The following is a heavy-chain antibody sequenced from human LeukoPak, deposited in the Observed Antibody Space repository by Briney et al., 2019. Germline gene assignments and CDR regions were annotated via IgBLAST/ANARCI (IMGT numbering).Heavy chain of an antibody. CDR3: ARDRAVGVMIAFDI. V-gene: IGHV3-48*04. CDR1: GFTFSSYS. D-gene: IGHD3-16*01. Sequence: GGSLRLSCAASGFTFSSYSMNWVRQARGKGLEWVSYISSSSSTIYYADSVKGRFTISRDNAKNSLYLQMNSLRAEDTAVYYCARDRAVGVMIAFDIWGQGTTVTVSS. CDR2: ISSSSSTI. J-gene: IGHJ3*02.